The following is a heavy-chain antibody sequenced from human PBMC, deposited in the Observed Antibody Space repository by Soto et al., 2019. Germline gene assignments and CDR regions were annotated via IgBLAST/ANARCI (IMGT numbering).Heavy chain of an antibody. Sequence: QVQLQESGPGLVKPSQTLSLTCTVSGGSISSGDYYWNCIRQPPGKGLEWIGYIYYSGSTFYNPSLKSRVTISVDTSKNQFSLKLSSVTAADTAVYYCARDGGSGNFQHWGQGTLVTVSS. D-gene: IGHD3-10*01. CDR3: ARDGGSGNFQH. V-gene: IGHV4-30-4*01. J-gene: IGHJ1*01. CDR1: GGSISSGDYY. CDR2: IYYSGST.